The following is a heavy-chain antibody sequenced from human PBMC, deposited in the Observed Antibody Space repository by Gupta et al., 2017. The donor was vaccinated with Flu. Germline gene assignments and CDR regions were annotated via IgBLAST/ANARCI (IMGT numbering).Heavy chain of an antibody. D-gene: IGHD4-17*01. CDR2: IKQDGSEK. V-gene: IGHV3-7*04. CDR3: ARVKEVGDWYFDL. CDR1: GLPFSSYW. J-gene: IGHJ2*01. Sequence: EVQLVESGGGLVQPGGSLRLSCAASGLPFSSYWMSWVRQAPGKGLEWVANIKQDGSEKYYVDSVKGRFTISRDNAKNSLYLQMNSLRAEDTAVYYCARVKEVGDWYFDLWGRGTLVTVSS.